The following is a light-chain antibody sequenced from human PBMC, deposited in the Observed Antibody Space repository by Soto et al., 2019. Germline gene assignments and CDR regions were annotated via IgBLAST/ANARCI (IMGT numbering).Light chain of an antibody. Sequence: QSALTQPPSASGSPGQSVTISCTGTSSDIGAYNYVSWYQQHPGKAPKLMIHEVSKRPSGVPDRFSGSKSGNTASLTVSGLEAEDEGDYYCRSYAGSNERWVFGGGTKLTVL. CDR1: SSDIGAYNY. J-gene: IGLJ3*02. CDR2: EVS. CDR3: RSYAGSNERWV. V-gene: IGLV2-8*01.